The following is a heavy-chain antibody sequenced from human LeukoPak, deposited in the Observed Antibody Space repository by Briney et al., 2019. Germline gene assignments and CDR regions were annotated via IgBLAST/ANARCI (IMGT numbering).Heavy chain of an antibody. J-gene: IGHJ4*02. CDR2: ISWNSGSI. V-gene: IGHV3-9*01. D-gene: IGHD3-22*01. CDR3: AKDYYDSSGYHFDH. CDR1: GFTFDDYA. Sequence: GGSLRLSCAASGFTFDDYAMHWVRQAPGKGLEWVSGISWNSGSIGYADSVKGRFTISRDNAKNSLYLQMNSLRAEDTALYYCAKDYYDSSGYHFDHWGQGTLVTVSS.